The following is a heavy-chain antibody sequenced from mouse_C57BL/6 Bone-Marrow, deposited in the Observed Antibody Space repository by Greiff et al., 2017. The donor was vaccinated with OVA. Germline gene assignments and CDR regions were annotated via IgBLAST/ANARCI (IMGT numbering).Heavy chain of an antibody. CDR3: AKEGIYYDYEDY. Sequence: QVQLKESGAELVKPGASVKMSCKASGYTFTSYWITWVKQRPGQGLEWIGDIYPGSGSTNYNEKFKSKATLTVDTSSSTAYMQLSSLTSEDSAVYYCAKEGIYYDYEDYWGQGTTLTVSS. J-gene: IGHJ2*01. CDR2: IYPGSGST. D-gene: IGHD2-4*01. CDR1: GYTFTSYW. V-gene: IGHV1-55*01.